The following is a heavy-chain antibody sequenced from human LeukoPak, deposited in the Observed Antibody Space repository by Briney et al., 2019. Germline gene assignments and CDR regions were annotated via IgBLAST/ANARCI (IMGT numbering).Heavy chain of an antibody. Sequence: SETLSLTCAVSGVSITDNWWSWVRQPPRKGLEWIGEILHTGPTNFNPSLKSRVTISMDKSKNQLSLRLNSVTAADTAIYYCVRGGTYYLPYWGQGILVTVSS. CDR1: GVSITDNW. CDR3: VRGGTYYLPY. D-gene: IGHD1-26*01. J-gene: IGHJ4*02. V-gene: IGHV4-4*02. CDR2: ILHTGPT.